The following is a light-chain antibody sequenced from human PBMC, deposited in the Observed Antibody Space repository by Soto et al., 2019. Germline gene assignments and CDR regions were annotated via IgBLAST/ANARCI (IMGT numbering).Light chain of an antibody. CDR2: GNT. CDR3: LSLHSSLSVV. J-gene: IGLJ2*01. CDR1: SSNIGAGYD. Sequence: QSVLTQPPSVSGAPGQRVTISCTGSSSNIGAGYDVHWYQQLPGRAPKLLIYGNTNRPSGVPDRFSGSKSGTSASLAITGLQAEDEADYYCLSLHSSLSVVFGGGTKLTVL. V-gene: IGLV1-40*01.